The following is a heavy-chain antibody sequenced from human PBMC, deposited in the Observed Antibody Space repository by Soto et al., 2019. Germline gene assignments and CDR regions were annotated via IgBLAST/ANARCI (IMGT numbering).Heavy chain of an antibody. CDR3: TTDILWFGGDF. J-gene: IGHJ4*02. Sequence: ASVKVSCKASGYTFTSYYMHWVRQAPGQGLEWMGIINPSGGSTSYAQKFQGRVTMTRDTSTSTVYMELSSLKTEDTAVYYCTTDILWFGGDFWGQGTLVTVSS. D-gene: IGHD3-10*01. CDR2: INPSGGST. CDR1: GYTFTSYY. V-gene: IGHV1-46*01.